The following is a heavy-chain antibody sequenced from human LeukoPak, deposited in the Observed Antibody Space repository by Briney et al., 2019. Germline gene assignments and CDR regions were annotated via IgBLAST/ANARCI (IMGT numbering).Heavy chain of an antibody. D-gene: IGHD4-17*01. CDR2: ISSSSSYI. Sequence: PGGSLRLSCAASGFTFSSYSMNWVRQAPGKGLEWVSSISSSSSYIYYADSVKGRFTISRDNAKNSMYLQMNSLRAEETAVYYCARDGWDDYGDPQRDAFDIWGQGTMVTVSS. CDR3: ARDGWDDYGDPQRDAFDI. V-gene: IGHV3-21*01. J-gene: IGHJ3*02. CDR1: GFTFSSYS.